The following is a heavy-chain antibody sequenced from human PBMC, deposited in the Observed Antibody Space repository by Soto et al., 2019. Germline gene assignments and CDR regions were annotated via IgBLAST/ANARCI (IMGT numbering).Heavy chain of an antibody. CDR2: INPNSGGT. CDR1: GYTFTGYY. D-gene: IGHD2-2*01. J-gene: IGHJ5*02. V-gene: IGHV1-2*04. CDR3: AREGERRPYSSSTSCAYNWFDP. Sequence: GASVKVSCKASGYTFTGYYMHWVRHAPGQGLEWMGWINPNSGGTNYAQKFQGWVTMTRDTSISTAYMELSRLRSDDTAVYYCAREGERRPYSSSTSCAYNWFDPWGQGTLVTVSS.